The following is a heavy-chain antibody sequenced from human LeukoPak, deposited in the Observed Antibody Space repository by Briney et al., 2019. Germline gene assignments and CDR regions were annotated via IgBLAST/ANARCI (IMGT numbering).Heavy chain of an antibody. V-gene: IGHV4-59*08. CDR2: ICYSGST. Sequence: SETLSLTCTVSGGSISSYYWSWIRQPPGKGLEWIGYICYSGSTNYNPSLKSRVTISVDTSKNQFSLKLSSVTAADTAVYYCARHLYFEDSCGYYSYSFDYWGQGTLVTVSS. CDR3: ARHLYFEDSCGYYSYSFDY. J-gene: IGHJ4*02. D-gene: IGHD3-22*01. CDR1: GGSISSYY.